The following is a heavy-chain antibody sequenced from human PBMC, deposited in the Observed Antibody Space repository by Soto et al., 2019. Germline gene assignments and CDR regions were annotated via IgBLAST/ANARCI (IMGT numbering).Heavy chain of an antibody. V-gene: IGHV1-69*01. D-gene: IGHD2-15*01. CDR3: ATGLAAPLTGINKCYFHAVDV. J-gene: IGHJ6*02. CDR2: IIPAFGSE. Sequence: QEQLVQSGTEVKKPGSSVKVSCTASGGRRSEYGLNWVRQAPGQGREWMGGIIPAFGSEDYAQKRRDRVIISAAENSDAGYLEVTRLRSNATADYYCATGLAAPLTGINKCYFHAVDVWGQGTTVIVSS. CDR1: GGRRSEYG.